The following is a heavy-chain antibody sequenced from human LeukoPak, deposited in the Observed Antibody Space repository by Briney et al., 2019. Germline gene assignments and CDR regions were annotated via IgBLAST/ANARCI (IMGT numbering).Heavy chain of an antibody. J-gene: IGHJ4*02. D-gene: IGHD3-3*01. V-gene: IGHV1-18*01. CDR3: ARANNLNYDFWSGYYY. Sequence: GASVKVSCKASGYTFTSYGISWVRQAPGQGLEGMGWISAYNGNTNYAQKLQGRVTMTTDTSTSTAYMELRSLRSDDTAVYYCARANNLNYDFWSGYYYWGQGTLVTVSS. CDR2: ISAYNGNT. CDR1: GYTFTSYG.